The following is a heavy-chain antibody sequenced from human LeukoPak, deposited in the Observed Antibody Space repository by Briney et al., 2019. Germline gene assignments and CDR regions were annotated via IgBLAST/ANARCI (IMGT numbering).Heavy chain of an antibody. CDR2: ISTDGSST. V-gene: IGHV3-74*01. J-gene: IGHJ6*03. CDR3: ARESGDYYYYMDV. Sequence: GSLRLSCAASGFTFSRYFMHWVRQAPGKGLVWVSGISTDGSSTSYADSVEGRFTISRDNAKNTLYLQMNSLRAEDTAVYYCARESGDYYYYMDVWGKGTTVTVSS. CDR1: GFTFSRYF.